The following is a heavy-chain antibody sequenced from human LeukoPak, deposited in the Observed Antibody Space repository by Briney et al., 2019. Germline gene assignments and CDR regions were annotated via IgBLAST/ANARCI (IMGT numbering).Heavy chain of an antibody. V-gene: IGHV3-74*01. CDR3: VSFYETY. D-gene: IGHD2/OR15-2a*01. J-gene: IGHJ4*02. CDR2: INSDGSWT. CDR1: GNYW. Sequence: GGSLRLSCAASGNYWMHWVRQAPGKGLVWVSHINSDGSWTSYADSVKGQYTISKDNAKNTVYLQMNSLRAEDTAVYYCVSFYETYWGRGTLVTVSS.